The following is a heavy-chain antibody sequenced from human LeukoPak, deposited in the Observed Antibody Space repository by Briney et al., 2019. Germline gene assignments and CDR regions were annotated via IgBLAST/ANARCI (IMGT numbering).Heavy chain of an antibody. Sequence: SETLSLTCTVSGGSIGSSSYYWGWIRQPPGKGLEWIGSIYYSGSTYYNPSLKSRVTISVDTSKNQFSLKLSPVTAADTAVYYCARRAVVVPAAHFDYWGQGTLVTVSS. D-gene: IGHD2-2*01. V-gene: IGHV4-39*01. CDR2: IYYSGST. J-gene: IGHJ4*02. CDR3: ARRAVVVPAAHFDY. CDR1: GGSIGSSSYY.